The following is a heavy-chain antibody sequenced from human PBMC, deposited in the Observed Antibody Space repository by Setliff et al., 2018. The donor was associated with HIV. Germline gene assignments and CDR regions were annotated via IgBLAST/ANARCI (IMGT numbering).Heavy chain of an antibody. Sequence: GEALKIPCSASGFNFSSYAMSWVRQAPERGLEWVSAISGSGDNTYYADSVKGRFTISRDNFKNTLYLQKNSLRAEDTAVYYCVGMDIVVVLPPDVLGQGTTVTVSS. D-gene: IGHD2-21*01. CDR2: ISGSGDNT. V-gene: IGHV3-23*01. CDR3: VGMDIVVVLPPDV. CDR1: GFNFSSYA. J-gene: IGHJ6*02.